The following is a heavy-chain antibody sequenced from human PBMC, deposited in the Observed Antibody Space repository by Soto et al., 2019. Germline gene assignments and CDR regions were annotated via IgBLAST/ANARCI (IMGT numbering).Heavy chain of an antibody. J-gene: IGHJ6*02. CDR1: GGSINSGDYY. Sequence: QVQLQESGPRLVKSSQTLYLTCTVSGGSINSGDYYWSWIRQSPGKGLEWVGYMYYSGITDYNASLKSQIIMSRDTSKNQFSLKLNSVTAADTAVYFCAGGWGVGVAGMDVWGQGTTVTVSS. CDR3: AGGWGVGVAGMDV. D-gene: IGHD3-16*01. V-gene: IGHV4-30-4*01. CDR2: MYYSGIT.